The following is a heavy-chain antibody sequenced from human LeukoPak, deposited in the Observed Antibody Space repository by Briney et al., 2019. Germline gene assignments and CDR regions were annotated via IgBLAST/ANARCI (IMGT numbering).Heavy chain of an antibody. V-gene: IGHV3-9*01. CDR3: AKDIASVVYCSGGTCGFDY. Sequence: GGSLRLSCAASGFTFDDYALHWVRQAPGKGLEWVSGISWNSRSLDYADSVKGRFTISRDNAKNSLYLQKNSLRAEDTALYFCAKDIASVVYCSGGTCGFDYWGQGALVTVSS. D-gene: IGHD2-15*01. CDR2: ISWNSRSL. CDR1: GFTFDDYA. J-gene: IGHJ4*02.